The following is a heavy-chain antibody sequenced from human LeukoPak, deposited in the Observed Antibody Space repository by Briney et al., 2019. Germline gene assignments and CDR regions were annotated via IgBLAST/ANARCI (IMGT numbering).Heavy chain of an antibody. Sequence: SETLSLTCTVSGGSISTSNYYWGWIRQPPGKGLEWIGEINHSGSTNYNPSLKSRVTISVDTSKNQFSLKLNSVTAADTAVYYCARGIIDYFDYWGQGTLVTVSS. CDR3: ARGIIDYFDY. J-gene: IGHJ4*02. CDR2: INHSGST. CDR1: GGSISTSNYY. V-gene: IGHV4-39*07. D-gene: IGHD3-16*01.